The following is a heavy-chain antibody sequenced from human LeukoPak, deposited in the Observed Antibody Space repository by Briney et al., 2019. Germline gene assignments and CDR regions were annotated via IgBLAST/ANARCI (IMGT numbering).Heavy chain of an antibody. J-gene: IGHJ1*01. Sequence: SGTLSLTCAVSGASISSGSYYWGWIRQPPGKGLEWIASIYYRGSTYDNPSLKSRVTISLDTSKNQFSLKLSSVTAADTAVYYCARLPIMVGAPRHFQDWGQGTLVIVSS. CDR3: ARLPIMVGAPRHFQD. CDR2: IYYRGST. V-gene: IGHV4-39*01. D-gene: IGHD1-26*01. CDR1: GASISSGSYY.